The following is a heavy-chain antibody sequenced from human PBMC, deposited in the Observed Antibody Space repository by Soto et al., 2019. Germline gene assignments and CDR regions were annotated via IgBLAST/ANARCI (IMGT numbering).Heavy chain of an antibody. Sequence: SETLSLTCTVSGGSISSYYWNWVRQPPWKGLEWIGYIHYSGSTNYNPILQSRVTISVDTSKNQFSLKLSSVTAADTAVYYCARDTYYYNSDGSRAPYLDYWGQGALVT. CDR3: ARDTYYYNSDGSRAPYLDY. CDR1: GGSISSYY. V-gene: IGHV4-59*01. D-gene: IGHD3-22*01. CDR2: IHYSGST. J-gene: IGHJ4*02.